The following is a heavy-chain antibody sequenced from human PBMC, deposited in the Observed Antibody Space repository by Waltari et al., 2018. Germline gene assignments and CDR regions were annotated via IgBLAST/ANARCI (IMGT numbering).Heavy chain of an antibody. CDR3: ARDWGYSSSWYVGGGDY. V-gene: IGHV1-18*01. CDR2: SSADTRNT. D-gene: IGHD6-13*01. Sequence: QVQLVQSGAEVKKPGASVKVSCKASGYTFTSYGISWVRPAPGQGLEWMGWSSADTRNTSYAQKLQGRVTRTTATSTSTAVMALRSLRTDDTAVYCCARDWGYSSSWYVGGGDYWGQGTLVTVSS. J-gene: IGHJ4*02. CDR1: GYTFTSYG.